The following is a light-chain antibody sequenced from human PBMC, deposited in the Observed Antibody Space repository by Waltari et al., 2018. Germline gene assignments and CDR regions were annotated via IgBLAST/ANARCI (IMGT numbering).Light chain of an antibody. J-gene: IGKJ5*01. CDR1: QGVSSY. CDR2: DAS. Sequence: EIVLTQSPATLSLSPGERATLSCRASQGVSSYLAWYQQKPGQAPRLLIYDASNRATGIPARFSGSGSGTDFTLTISSLEPEDFAVYYCQQRRSWPPGATFGQGTRLEIK. CDR3: QQRRSWPPGAT. V-gene: IGKV3-11*01.